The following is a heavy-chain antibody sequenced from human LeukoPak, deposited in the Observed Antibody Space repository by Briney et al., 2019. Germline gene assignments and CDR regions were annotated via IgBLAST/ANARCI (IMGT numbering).Heavy chain of an antibody. Sequence: GGSLRLSCVASGFTFSNYLMNWVRQAPGKGLEWVSGISHSGSSIYYADSVKSRFTISRDNSKNTLYLQMDRLRVEDTAVYYCAMALDYWGQGTLVTVSS. CDR3: AMALDY. CDR1: GFTFSNYL. J-gene: IGHJ4*02. V-gene: IGHV3-23*01. CDR2: ISHSGSSI.